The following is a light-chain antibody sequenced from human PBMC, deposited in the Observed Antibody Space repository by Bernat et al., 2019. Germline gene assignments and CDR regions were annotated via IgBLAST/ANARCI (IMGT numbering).Light chain of an antibody. CDR2: RTT. Sequence: QSVLTQPPSASGTPGQRVTISCSGSRSNIGSDDVNWYQQLPGTAPKLLIYRTTRRPSGVPYRFSGSKSGTSASLAIIGLQSGDEAHYYCAAWDASLVGYFFGTGTQVTVL. V-gene: IGLV1-44*01. J-gene: IGLJ1*01. CDR3: AAWDASLVGYF. CDR1: RSNIGSDD.